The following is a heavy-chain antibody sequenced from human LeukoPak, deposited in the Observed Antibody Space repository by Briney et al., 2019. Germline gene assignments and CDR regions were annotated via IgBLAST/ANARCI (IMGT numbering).Heavy chain of an antibody. D-gene: IGHD3-10*01. CDR2: INRDGSTT. J-gene: IGHJ4*02. V-gene: IGHV3-74*01. CDR3: ARDRKSGESSEIDF. CDR1: GFTLSNYW. Sequence: GGSLRLSCAASGFTLSNYWVHGVRQAPGKGLVWVSRINRDGSTTNYADSVKGRFTVSRDNAKNTLNLQMNSLRAEDTAVYYCARDRKSGESSEIDFWGQGTLVTVSS.